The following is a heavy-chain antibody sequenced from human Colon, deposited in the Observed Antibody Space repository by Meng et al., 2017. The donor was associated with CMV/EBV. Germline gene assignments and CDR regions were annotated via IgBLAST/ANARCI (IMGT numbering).Heavy chain of an antibody. J-gene: IGHJ5*02. Sequence: SCAASGFSVSGYYMSWVRQAPGKGLEWVSVIFSDASTLSIQSVAGRFSVSRDTLKNTVSLQMNSLRVDDTAVYYCAREPDDGEGFDPWGQGALVTVSS. CDR3: AREPDDGEGFDP. D-gene: IGHD1-1*01. CDR1: GFSVSGYY. CDR2: IFSDAST. V-gene: IGHV3-53*01.